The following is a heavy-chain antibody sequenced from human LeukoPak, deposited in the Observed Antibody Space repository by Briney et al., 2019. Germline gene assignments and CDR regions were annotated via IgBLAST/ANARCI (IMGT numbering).Heavy chain of an antibody. CDR3: VKDSSSGSYFDY. D-gene: IGHD3-10*01. CDR1: GFTFSRYA. CDR2: ISSNGGST. Sequence: SEGSLRLSCSASGFTFSRYAMHWVRQAPGKGLEYVSAISSNGGSTYYADSVKGRFTISRDNSRNTLHLQMSSLRVEDTAVYYCVKDSSSGSYFDYWGQGTLVTVSS. J-gene: IGHJ4*02. V-gene: IGHV3-64D*06.